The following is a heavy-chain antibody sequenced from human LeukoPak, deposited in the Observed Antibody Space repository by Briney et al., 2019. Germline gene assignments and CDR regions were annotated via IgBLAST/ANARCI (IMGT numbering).Heavy chain of an antibody. CDR3: ARGAIWQQLVFDY. V-gene: IGHV4-34*01. CDR2: INHSGST. CDR1: GGSFSGYY. Sequence: PSETLSLTCAVYGGSFSGYYWSWIRQPPGKGLEWIGEINHSGSTNYNPSLKSRVTISVDTSKNQFSLKLSSVTAADTAVYYRARGAIWQQLVFDYWGQGTLVTVSS. J-gene: IGHJ4*02. D-gene: IGHD6-13*01.